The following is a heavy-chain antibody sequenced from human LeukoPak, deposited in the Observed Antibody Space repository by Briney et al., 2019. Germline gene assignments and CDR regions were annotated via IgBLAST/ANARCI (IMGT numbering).Heavy chain of an antibody. D-gene: IGHD2-2*02. CDR1: GGCISSYV. V-gene: IGHV4-59*12. CDR3: ERGRCSSTSCYSKDAFDI. J-gene: IGHJ3*02. CDR2: ISYSVST. Sequence: SDTRSRTCSGSGGCISSYVWSWRRQPPVKELNYIGHISYSVSTYYNPSLESRVTISVYTSKNQFSLKLSSVTAADTAVYYCERGRCSSTSCYSKDAFDICGQGTMVTVSS.